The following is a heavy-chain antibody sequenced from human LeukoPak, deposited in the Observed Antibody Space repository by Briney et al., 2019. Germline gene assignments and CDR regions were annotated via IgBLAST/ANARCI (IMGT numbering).Heavy chain of an antibody. Sequence: GASVKVSCKASGYTFTSYGISWVRQAPGQGLEWVGWISAYNGNTNYAQKLQGRVTMTTDTSTSTAYMELRSLRSDDTAVYYCAREREAEYSSSWGYFQHWGQGTLVTVSS. CDR1: GYTFTSYG. V-gene: IGHV1-18*01. CDR2: ISAYNGNT. J-gene: IGHJ1*01. D-gene: IGHD6-6*01. CDR3: AREREAEYSSSWGYFQH.